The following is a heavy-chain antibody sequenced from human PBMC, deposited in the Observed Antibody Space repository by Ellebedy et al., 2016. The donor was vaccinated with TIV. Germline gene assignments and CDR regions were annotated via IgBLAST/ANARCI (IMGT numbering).Heavy chain of an antibody. D-gene: IGHD6-19*01. CDR2: IFYSGSS. V-gene: IGHV4-59*08. CDR3: AALQWLAPAWYFDL. CDR1: GGSISSYY. J-gene: IGHJ2*01. Sequence: SETLSLTCTVSGGSISSYYWSWIRQPPGKGLEWIGYIFYSGSSNYNPSLKSRVTISVDTSKNQFSLKLSSVTAADTAVYYRAALQWLAPAWYFDLWGRGTLVTVSS.